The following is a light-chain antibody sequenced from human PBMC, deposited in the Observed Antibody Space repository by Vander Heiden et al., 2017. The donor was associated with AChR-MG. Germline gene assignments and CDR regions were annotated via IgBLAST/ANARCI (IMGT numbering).Light chain of an antibody. CDR1: QSVSSSY. J-gene: IGKJ4*01. CDR3: QHEGSSPLT. Sequence: EIVFTQSPGTLSLSPGERATLSCRASQSVSSSYLAWYQQNPGQAPRLLIYSASSRATGIPDRFSGSGSGTDFTLTISRLEPEDFAVYYCQHEGSSPLTFGGGTKVEIK. CDR2: SAS. V-gene: IGKV3-20*01.